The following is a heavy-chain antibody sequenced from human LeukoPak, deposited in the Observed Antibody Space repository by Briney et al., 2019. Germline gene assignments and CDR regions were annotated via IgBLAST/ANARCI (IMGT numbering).Heavy chain of an antibody. D-gene: IGHD6-13*01. J-gene: IGHJ4*02. V-gene: IGHV4-59*08. Sequence: SETLSLTCTVSGASISNYYWSWIRQPPGKGLEWIGYIYDSGTTNYNPSFKSRVTISVDMSKNQFSLKLSSVTAADTAVYYCARHLRIAASGAFDYWGQGTLVTVSS. CDR2: IYDSGTT. CDR3: ARHLRIAASGAFDY. CDR1: GASISNYY.